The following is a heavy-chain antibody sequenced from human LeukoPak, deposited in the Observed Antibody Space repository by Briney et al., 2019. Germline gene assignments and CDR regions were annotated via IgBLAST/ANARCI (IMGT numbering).Heavy chain of an antibody. J-gene: IGHJ4*02. V-gene: IGHV3-23*01. CDR2: VTSSSSFI. CDR3: AKFALRYCSGGSCHPFDY. Sequence: PVQPLDSPSVVTSSSSFIYYADSLKGRFIISRDNSKNTLYLQTNSLRAEDTAVYYCAKFALRYCSGGSCHPFDYWGQGTLVTVSS. D-gene: IGHD2-15*01.